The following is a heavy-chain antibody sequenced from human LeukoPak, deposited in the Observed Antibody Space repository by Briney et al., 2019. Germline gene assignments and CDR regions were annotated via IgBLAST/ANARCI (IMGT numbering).Heavy chain of an antibody. D-gene: IGHD1-26*01. CDR1: GFTFNNHA. V-gene: IGHV3-30*09. CDR2: ISYDGSNG. Sequence: GGSLRLSCAASGFTFNNHAMHWVRQAPGKGLEWVSLISYDGSNGYYADSVKGRFGTSRDNSQNTVYLQMNNLRPEDTALYYCARDEIARGSGSFLGRWGQGTLVTVSS. J-gene: IGHJ4*02. CDR3: ARDEIARGSGSFLGR.